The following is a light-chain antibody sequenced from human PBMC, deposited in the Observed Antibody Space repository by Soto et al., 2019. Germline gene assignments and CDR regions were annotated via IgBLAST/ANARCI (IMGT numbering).Light chain of an antibody. CDR3: HQYGTSIT. Sequence: EIVLTQSPGTLSLSPGERATLSCRASQSFSSSYLAWYQQKPGQAPRLLIYGASSMATGIPDRFSGSGSGTDFTLTISRLEPEDFAVYYCHQYGTSITFGQGTRLEI. V-gene: IGKV3-20*01. CDR2: GAS. CDR1: QSFSSSY. J-gene: IGKJ5*01.